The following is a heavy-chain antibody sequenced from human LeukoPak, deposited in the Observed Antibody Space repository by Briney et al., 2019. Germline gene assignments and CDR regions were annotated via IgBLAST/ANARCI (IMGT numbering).Heavy chain of an antibody. Sequence: GPVKVSCKVSGYTLTELSMHWVRQATGQGLEWTGWMNPNSGNTGYAQKFQGRVTITRNTSISTAYMELSSLRSEDTAVYYCARLGGYSYSNYYYYYMDVWGKGTTVTVSS. CDR1: GYTLTELS. V-gene: IGHV1-8*03. CDR2: MNPNSGNT. J-gene: IGHJ6*03. D-gene: IGHD5-18*01. CDR3: ARLGGYSYSNYYYYYMDV.